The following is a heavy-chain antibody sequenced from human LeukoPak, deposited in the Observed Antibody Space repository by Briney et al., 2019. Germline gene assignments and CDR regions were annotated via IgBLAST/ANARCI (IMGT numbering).Heavy chain of an antibody. Sequence: SETLSLTCIVSGGSISSSTYYWGWIRQPPEKGLEWIGSIYYSGTTYYNPSLKSRVAISIDTSKSQFSLKLSSVTAADTAVYYCARLEEQHLYGMDIWGQGTTVTVSS. J-gene: IGHJ6*02. CDR2: IYYSGTT. D-gene: IGHD6-13*01. V-gene: IGHV4-39*07. CDR3: ARLEEQHLYGMDI. CDR1: GGSISSSTYY.